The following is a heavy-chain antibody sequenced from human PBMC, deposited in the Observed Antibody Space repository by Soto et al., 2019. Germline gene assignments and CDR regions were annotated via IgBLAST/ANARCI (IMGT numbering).Heavy chain of an antibody. J-gene: IGHJ6*02. CDR1: GGSISSSSYY. Sequence: SETLSLTCTVSGGSISSSSYYWGWIRQPPGRGLEWMGSIYYSGSTYYNPSLKSRVTISVDTSKNQFSLKLSSVTAADTAVYYCARRGREQWLADYYYYGMDVWGQGTTVT. V-gene: IGHV4-39*01. CDR2: IYYSGST. CDR3: ARRGREQWLADYYYYGMDV. D-gene: IGHD6-19*01.